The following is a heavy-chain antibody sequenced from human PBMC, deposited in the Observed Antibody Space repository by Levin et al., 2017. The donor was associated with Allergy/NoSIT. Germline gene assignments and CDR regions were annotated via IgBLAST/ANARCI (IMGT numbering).Heavy chain of an antibody. CDR2: ISYDGSNK. Sequence: GGSLRLSCAASGFTFSSYGMHWVRQAPGKGLEWVAVISYDGSNKYYADSVKGRFTISRDNSKNTLYLQMNSLRAEDTAVYYCAIPNSSSWYYFDYWGQGTLVTVSS. CDR3: AIPNSSSWYYFDY. J-gene: IGHJ4*02. D-gene: IGHD6-13*01. V-gene: IGHV3-30*03. CDR1: GFTFSSYG.